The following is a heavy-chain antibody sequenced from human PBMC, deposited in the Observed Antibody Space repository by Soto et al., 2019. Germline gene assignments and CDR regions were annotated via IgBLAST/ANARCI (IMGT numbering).Heavy chain of an antibody. D-gene: IGHD3-10*01. V-gene: IGHV3-73*01. CDR1: GFIFSGFA. CDR3: TRPQITMVRGVISPGSFDY. J-gene: IGHJ4*02. Sequence: PGGALRLSFAVSGFIFSGFAMNWVHQASGKVLDKVGRIRSKANSYATAYAASVKGRFTISRDDSKNTAYLQMNSLKTEDTAVYYCTRPQITMVRGVISPGSFDYWGQGTLVTVSS. CDR2: IRSKANSYAT.